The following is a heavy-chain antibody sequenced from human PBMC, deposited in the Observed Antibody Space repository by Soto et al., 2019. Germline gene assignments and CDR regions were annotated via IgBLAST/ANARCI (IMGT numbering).Heavy chain of an antibody. CDR3: ARDSADTAMMYFDY. CDR1: GGSISSYY. D-gene: IGHD5-18*01. J-gene: IGHJ4*02. CDR2: IYTSGST. Sequence: QVQLQESGPGLVKPSETLSLTCTVSGGSISSYYWSWIRQPAGKGLEWIGRIYTSGSTNYNPSLKSRVTMSVDTSKNQFSLKLSSVTAADTAVYYCARDSADTAMMYFDYWGQGTLVTVSS. V-gene: IGHV4-4*07.